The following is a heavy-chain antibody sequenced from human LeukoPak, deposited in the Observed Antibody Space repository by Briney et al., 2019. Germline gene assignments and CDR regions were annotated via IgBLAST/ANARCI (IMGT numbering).Heavy chain of an antibody. CDR3: TRDATYYLRYGYFDY. CDR1: GFTFSDYY. J-gene: IGHJ4*02. V-gene: IGHV3-69-1*01. D-gene: IGHD2/OR15-2a*01. Sequence: PGGSLRLSCAASGFTFSDYYMNWVRQAPGKGLEWVSSINNVASHIYYAGSVRGRFTISRDNAKNSVYLQMNSLRAEDTAVYYCTRDATYYLRYGYFDYWGQGTLVTVSS. CDR2: INNVASHI.